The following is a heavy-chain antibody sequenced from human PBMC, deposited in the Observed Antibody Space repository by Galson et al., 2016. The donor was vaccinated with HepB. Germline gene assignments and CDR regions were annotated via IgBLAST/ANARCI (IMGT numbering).Heavy chain of an antibody. Sequence: SETLSLTCTVSGVSISDYSWSWIRQSPGKGLEWIGYVSHSGDTSYNPSLKSRVTMSVDTSKNQFSLNLSSVTAADSAVYYCARHDSAIFHHWGPGTLVTVSS. J-gene: IGHJ1*01. V-gene: IGHV4-59*08. D-gene: IGHD2-21*02. CDR2: VSHSGDT. CDR1: GVSISDYS. CDR3: ARHDSAIFHH.